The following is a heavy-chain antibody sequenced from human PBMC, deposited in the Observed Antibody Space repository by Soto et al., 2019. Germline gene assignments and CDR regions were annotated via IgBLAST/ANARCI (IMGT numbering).Heavy chain of an antibody. CDR3: AKAPNGDYIGAFDS. D-gene: IGHD4-17*01. V-gene: IGHV3-23*01. J-gene: IGHJ4*02. CDR1: SFTFSTYA. CDR2: ISVGGGTT. Sequence: EVQLLESGGGLVRPGGSLRLSCAGSSFTFSTYAMTWVRQAPGKGLEWVSAISVGGGTTKYADSVKGRFTISRDNSKSTLYLQMNGLRADDTAIYYCAKAPNGDYIGAFDSWGQGTLVTVSS.